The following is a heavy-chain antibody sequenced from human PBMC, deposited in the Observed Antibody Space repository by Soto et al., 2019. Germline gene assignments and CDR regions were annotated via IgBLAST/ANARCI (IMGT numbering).Heavy chain of an antibody. Sequence: EVQLVESGGGLVQPGGSLRLSCVACGFTFNDYWMHWVRQAPGKGLVWVSRLNSDGSSGYYGDSMKGRFTISRDNAKNTRYLQINSLRDEDTAVYYCARGLKYKYGMDVWGQGTTVTLSS. V-gene: IGHV3-74*01. J-gene: IGHJ6*02. CDR2: LNSDGSSG. CDR3: ARGLKYKYGMDV. D-gene: IGHD1-20*01. CDR1: GFTFNDYW.